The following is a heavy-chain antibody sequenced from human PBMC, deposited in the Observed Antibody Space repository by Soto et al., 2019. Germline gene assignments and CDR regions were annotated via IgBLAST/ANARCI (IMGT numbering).Heavy chain of an antibody. D-gene: IGHD2-15*01. CDR1: GFSFSNAW. Sequence: EVQLVESGGGLVKPGGSLRLSCAASGFSFSNAWMNWVRQAPGKGLEWVGRIKRTIDGEATDYAGPVKGRFTVFRDDSKSALYRQMNSLKGDDTAVYYCTTGSVEGVWGQGTTVTVS. V-gene: IGHV3-15*07. CDR3: TTGSVEGV. CDR2: IKRTIDGEAT. J-gene: IGHJ6*02.